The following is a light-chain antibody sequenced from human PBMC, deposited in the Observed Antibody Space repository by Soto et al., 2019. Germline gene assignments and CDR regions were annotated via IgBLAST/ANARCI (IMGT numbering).Light chain of an antibody. J-gene: IGKJ5*01. CDR3: QQYNDWPPIT. Sequence: VVLTQPPATLSLSPGERATLSCRTSLSVSVYLAWYQQKPGQAPRLLIYDASTRATVIPARFSGSGSGTEFTLTISSLQSEDFAVYYCQQYNDWPPITFGQGTRLEIK. CDR2: DAS. V-gene: IGKV3-15*01. CDR1: LSVSVY.